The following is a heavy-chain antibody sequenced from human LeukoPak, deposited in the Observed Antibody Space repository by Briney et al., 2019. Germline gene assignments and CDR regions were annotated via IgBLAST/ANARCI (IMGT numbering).Heavy chain of an antibody. CDR2: MNPNSGDT. CDR1: GYTFTSYD. Sequence: GASVKVSCKASGYTFTSYDINWVRQATGQGLEWMGWMNPNSGDTGYAQKFQGRVTMTRNTSISTAYMELSSLRSEDTAVYYCARRISGSYYNSREYYYFDYWGQGTLVTVSS. J-gene: IGHJ4*02. V-gene: IGHV1-8*02. D-gene: IGHD3-10*01. CDR3: ARRISGSYYNSREYYYFDY.